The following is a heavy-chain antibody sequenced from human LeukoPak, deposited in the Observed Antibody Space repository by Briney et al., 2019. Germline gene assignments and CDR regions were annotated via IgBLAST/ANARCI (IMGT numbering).Heavy chain of an antibody. D-gene: IGHD2-21*01. CDR2: IYYSGST. V-gene: IGHV4-59*01. CDR1: VGSISSYY. J-gene: IGHJ3*02. Sequence: PSETLSLTCIVSVGSISSYYWSWIRQPPGKGLEWIGYIYYSGSTNYNPSLKSRVTISVDTSKNQFSLKLSSVTAADTAVYYCARINIVVVIASGYAFDIWGRGTMVTVSS. CDR3: ARINIVVVIASGYAFDI.